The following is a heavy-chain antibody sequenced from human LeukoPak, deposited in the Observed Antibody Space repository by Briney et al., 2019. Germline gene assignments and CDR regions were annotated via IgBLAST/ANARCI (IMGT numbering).Heavy chain of an antibody. V-gene: IGHV3-30*04. J-gene: IGHJ4*02. Sequence: HPGRSLRLSCAASGFTFNSYAIHWVRQAPGKGLEWVAVISYDGSNKYYAESVKGRFTISRDNSKNTLYLQMNSLRAEDTAVYYCAKALPDYDFWSGYYTPFDYWGQGTLVTVSS. CDR1: GFTFNSYA. CDR3: AKALPDYDFWSGYYTPFDY. CDR2: ISYDGSNK. D-gene: IGHD3-3*01.